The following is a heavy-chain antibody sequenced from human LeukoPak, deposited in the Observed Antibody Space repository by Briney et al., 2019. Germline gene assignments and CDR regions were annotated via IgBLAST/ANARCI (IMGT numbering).Heavy chain of an antibody. V-gene: IGHV1-8*01. J-gene: IGHJ5*02. D-gene: IGHD3-3*01. Sequence: ASVKVSCKASGYTFTSYDINWVRQATGQGLEWMGWMNPNSGNTGYAQKFQGRVTMTRNTSISTAYMELSSLRSEGTAVYYCARGPEQYYDFWSGYYPNNWFDPWGQGTLVTVSS. CDR3: ARGPEQYYDFWSGYYPNNWFDP. CDR2: MNPNSGNT. CDR1: GYTFTSYD.